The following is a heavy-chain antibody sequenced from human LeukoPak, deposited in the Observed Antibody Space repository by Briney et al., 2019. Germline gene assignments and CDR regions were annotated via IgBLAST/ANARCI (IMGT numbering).Heavy chain of an antibody. CDR1: GFTFSSYS. V-gene: IGHV3-21*01. CDR2: ISSSSSYI. D-gene: IGHD1-26*01. J-gene: IGHJ4*02. CDR3: ASTSKATRGDY. Sequence: GGSPRLSCAASGFTFSSYSMNWVRQAPGKGLEWVSSISSSSSYIYYADSVKGRFTISRDNAKNSLCLQMNSLRAEDTAVYYCASTSKATRGDYWGQGTLVTVSS.